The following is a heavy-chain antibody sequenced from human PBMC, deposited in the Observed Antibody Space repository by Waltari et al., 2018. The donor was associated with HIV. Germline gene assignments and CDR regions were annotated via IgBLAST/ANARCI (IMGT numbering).Heavy chain of an antibody. J-gene: IGHJ3*02. V-gene: IGHV4-39*01. CDR2: VYYSGNT. D-gene: IGHD3-3*01. CDR3: ARRNFWGGYKDTFDI. CDR1: GDSISSSRFF. Sequence: QLQLRESGPGLVKPSETLSLTCIVSGDSISSSRFFWGWIRQPPGKGLEWVGNVYYSGNTYYTPSLHSRVIVSVDASKNQFSLKLSSVTASDTAIYYCARRNFWGGYKDTFDIWGQGTIVAVSS.